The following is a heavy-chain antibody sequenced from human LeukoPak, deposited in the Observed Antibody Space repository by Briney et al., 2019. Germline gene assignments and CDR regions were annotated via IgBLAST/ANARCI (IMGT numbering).Heavy chain of an antibody. V-gene: IGHV3-23*01. D-gene: IGHD3-10*01. J-gene: IGHJ6*03. CDR2: ISASGGST. CDR3: AKVMKGSERLTMVRGVIIKTAGLYYMDV. Sequence: GGSLRLSCAASGFTFSSYWMSWVRQAPGKGLEWVSSISASGGSTNYADSVKGRFTISRDNSKNTVYLQMSSLRAEDTAVYYCAKVMKGSERLTMVRGVIIKTAGLYYMDVWGKGTTVTVSS. CDR1: GFTFSSYW.